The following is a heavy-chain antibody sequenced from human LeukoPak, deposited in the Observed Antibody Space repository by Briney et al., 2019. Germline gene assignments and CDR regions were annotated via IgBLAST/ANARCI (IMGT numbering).Heavy chain of an antibody. CDR2: IKSSTDGETT. Sequence: PGESLRLSCVASGFTFGNAWMNWVRQAPGKGLEWVGRIKSSTDGETTDHAAPVNGRFTISRDDSKNTLYLQMNSLKTEDTAVYYCSTAYYYDSSGKYWGQGTLVTVSS. V-gene: IGHV3-15*07. D-gene: IGHD3-22*01. J-gene: IGHJ4*02. CDR3: STAYYYDSSGKY. CDR1: GFTFGNAW.